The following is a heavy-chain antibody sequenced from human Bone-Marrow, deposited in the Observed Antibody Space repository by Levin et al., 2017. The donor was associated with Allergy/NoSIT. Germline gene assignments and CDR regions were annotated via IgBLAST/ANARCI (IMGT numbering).Heavy chain of an antibody. Sequence: GGSLRLSCTASESSFSRHGMHWIRQVPGKGLEWVALIWFDGSDKYYADSVKGRFTISRDNFQNILYLQMNSLRAEDTAVYYCARAYGSGTYPLTDVWGQGTTVTVSS. CDR1: ESSFSRHG. CDR2: IWFDGSDK. CDR3: ARAYGSGTYPLTDV. D-gene: IGHD3-10*01. V-gene: IGHV3-33*01. J-gene: IGHJ6*02.